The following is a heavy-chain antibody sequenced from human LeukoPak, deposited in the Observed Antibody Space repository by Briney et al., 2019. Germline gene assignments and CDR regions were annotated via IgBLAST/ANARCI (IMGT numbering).Heavy chain of an antibody. CDR1: GVSFSAYS. J-gene: IGHJ4*02. CDR2: ISRSGAT. V-gene: IGHV4-34*01. Sequence: PPETLSLTCAVHGVSFSAYSWSWIRQFPAKGLEWIGEISRSGATNYNPSLKSRATISGDTSENQFFLRLTSVTAADTAVYFCARIHCGPPDGICYNYWGLGTLVTVSS. D-gene: IGHD2-8*02. CDR3: ARIHCGPPDGICYNY.